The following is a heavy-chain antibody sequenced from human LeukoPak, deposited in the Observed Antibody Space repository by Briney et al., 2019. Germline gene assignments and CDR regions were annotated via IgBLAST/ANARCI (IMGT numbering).Heavy chain of an antibody. CDR3: AGGPQVYYYMDV. CDR1: GFTFSNYA. V-gene: IGHV3-23*01. D-gene: IGHD2-15*01. CDR2: VSTSGDIT. Sequence: GGSLRLSCPASGFTFSNYAMNWVRQAPGKGLEWVSIVSTSGDITYYADSVKGRFSISRDNSKNTLYLQMNSLRAEDTAVYYCAGGPQVYYYMDVWGKGTTVTVSS. J-gene: IGHJ6*03.